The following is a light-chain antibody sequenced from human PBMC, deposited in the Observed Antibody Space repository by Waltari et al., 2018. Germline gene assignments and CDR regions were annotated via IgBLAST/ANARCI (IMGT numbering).Light chain of an antibody. Sequence: AIRMTLSPSSISASTGDTVTISCRASQGIRTYLAWYQQKPGTAPKLLMYATSTLQTGVPSRFSGGGSGTDFTLTISRLQSDDFAIYYCQQYYDYPGTFGQGTKVEVK. J-gene: IGKJ1*01. CDR1: QGIRTY. CDR2: ATS. V-gene: IGKV1-8*01. CDR3: QQYYDYPGT.